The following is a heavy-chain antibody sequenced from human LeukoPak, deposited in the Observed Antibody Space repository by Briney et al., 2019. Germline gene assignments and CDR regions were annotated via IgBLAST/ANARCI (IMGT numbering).Heavy chain of an antibody. Sequence: ASVKVSCKASGGTFSSYAISWVRQAPGQGLEWMGTIIPVLDITTYAQKFQVRVTITADKSTYTVYMELSSLRSEDTAVNYCARHSRGYSYRHYDYWGQGTLVTVSS. CDR2: IIPVLDIT. CDR3: ARHSRGYSYRHYDY. CDR1: GGTFSSYA. J-gene: IGHJ4*02. V-gene: IGHV1-69*04. D-gene: IGHD5-18*01.